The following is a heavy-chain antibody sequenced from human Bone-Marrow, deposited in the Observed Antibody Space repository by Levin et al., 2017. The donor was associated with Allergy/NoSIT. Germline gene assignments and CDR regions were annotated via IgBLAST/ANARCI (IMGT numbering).Heavy chain of an antibody. CDR1: GFTFDDYA. Sequence: LSLTCAASGFTFDDYAMHWVRQAPGKGLEWVSGISWNSGSIGYADSVKGRFTISRDNAKNSLYLQMNSLRAEDTALYYCAKGVRLGELSFSYWGQGTLVTVSS. D-gene: IGHD3-16*02. V-gene: IGHV3-9*01. CDR3: AKGVRLGELSFSY. CDR2: ISWNSGSI. J-gene: IGHJ4*02.